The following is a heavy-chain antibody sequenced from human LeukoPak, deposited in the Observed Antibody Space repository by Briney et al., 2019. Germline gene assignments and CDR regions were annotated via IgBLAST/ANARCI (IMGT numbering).Heavy chain of an antibody. Sequence: SETLSLTCAVSGGSINSGGYSWSWIRQPPGKGLEWMGYIYHSGSTYYNPSLKSRVTMSVDRSKNHFSLKLNSVTAADTAVYYCAKGLAVAGHFDYWGQGTLVTVSS. J-gene: IGHJ4*02. CDR1: GGSINSGGYS. CDR3: AKGLAVAGHFDY. CDR2: IYHSGST. V-gene: IGHV4-30-2*01. D-gene: IGHD6-19*01.